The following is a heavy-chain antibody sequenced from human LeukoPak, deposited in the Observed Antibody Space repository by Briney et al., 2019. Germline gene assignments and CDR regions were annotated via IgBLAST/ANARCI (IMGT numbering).Heavy chain of an antibody. V-gene: IGHV3-30*18. D-gene: IGHD3-10*01. CDR2: ISYDGSDK. CDR1: GFTFSSYA. J-gene: IGHJ4*02. CDR3: AKDSVFSYYVSGSYRYFDY. Sequence: GGSLRLSCAASGFTFSSYAMHWVCQAPRKGLGWVALISYDGSDKYYADSVKGRFTISRDNYKNTLYMQMNSLRDEDTAVYYCAKDSVFSYYVSGSYRYFDYGGQGTLVTVSS.